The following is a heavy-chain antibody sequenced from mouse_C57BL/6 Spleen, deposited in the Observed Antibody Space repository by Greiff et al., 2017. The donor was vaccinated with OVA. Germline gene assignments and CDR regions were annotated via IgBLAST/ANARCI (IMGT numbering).Heavy chain of an antibody. J-gene: IGHJ4*01. V-gene: IGHV1-69*01. CDR3: ARFDGPKYYGSSYNYAMDY. D-gene: IGHD1-1*01. CDR2: IDPSDSYT. Sequence: QVQLKQSGAELVMPGASVKLSCKASGYTFTSYWMHWVKQRPGQGLEWIGEIDPSDSYTNYNQKFKGKSTLTVDKSSSTAYMQLSSLTSEDSAVYYCARFDGPKYYGSSYNYAMDYWGQGTSVTVSS. CDR1: GYTFTSYW.